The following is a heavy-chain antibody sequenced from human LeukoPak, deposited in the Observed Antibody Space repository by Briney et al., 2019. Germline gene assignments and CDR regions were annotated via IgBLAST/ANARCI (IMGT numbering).Heavy chain of an antibody. Sequence: GRSLRLSCAASGFTFSSYAMSWVRQAPGKGLEWVSAISGSGGSTYYADSVKGRFTISRDNSKNTLYLQMNSLRAEDTAVYYCAKDCHDSSGYWFDPWGQGILVTVSS. CDR1: GFTFSSYA. J-gene: IGHJ5*02. CDR2: ISGSGGST. CDR3: AKDCHDSSGYWFDP. D-gene: IGHD3-22*01. V-gene: IGHV3-23*01.